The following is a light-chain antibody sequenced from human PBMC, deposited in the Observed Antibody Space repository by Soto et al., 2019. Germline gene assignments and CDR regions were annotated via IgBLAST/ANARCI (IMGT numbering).Light chain of an antibody. J-gene: IGKJ4*01. CDR1: QSGLYRSNSKNY. Sequence: DIVMTQSPDSLAVSLGERATINCKSSQSGLYRSNSKNYLAWYQQKPGQPPKLLIYWASTRESGVPDRFSGSAPGTDSTPTLGSLQAEDVAVYYCQQYYSTPPEVTFGGGTKVEVK. CDR3: QQYYSTPPEVT. V-gene: IGKV4-1*01. CDR2: WAS.